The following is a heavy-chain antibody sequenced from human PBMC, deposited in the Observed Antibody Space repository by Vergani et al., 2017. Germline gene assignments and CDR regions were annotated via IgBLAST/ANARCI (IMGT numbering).Heavy chain of an antibody. CDR2: MNPNSGDT. D-gene: IGHD3-16*01. V-gene: IGHV1-2*02. CDR1: GYPFTGYF. Sequence: QVQLVQSGAEVKMPGASARVSCKASGYPFTGYFKHWGRQAPGQGPEWLGWMNPNSGDTMYAEQFKGRATMTRVTALSTAYMDLTSLRSDDTAVYYCARDDAKDQLLRWGMDVWGQGTTVTVSS. CDR3: ARDDAKDQLLRWGMDV. J-gene: IGHJ6*02.